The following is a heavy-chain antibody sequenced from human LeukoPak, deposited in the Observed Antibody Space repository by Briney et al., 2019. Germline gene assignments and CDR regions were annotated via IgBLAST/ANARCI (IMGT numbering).Heavy chain of an antibody. Sequence: SETLSLTCSVSGGYISSYYWSWIRQPPGKGLEWIGYIYHSGSTYYNPSLKSRVTISVDRSKNQFSLKLSSVTAADTAVYYCARGGDTENAFDIWGQGTMVTVSS. CDR2: IYHSGST. CDR1: GGYISSYY. V-gene: IGHV4-59*12. J-gene: IGHJ3*02. D-gene: IGHD4-17*01. CDR3: ARGGDTENAFDI.